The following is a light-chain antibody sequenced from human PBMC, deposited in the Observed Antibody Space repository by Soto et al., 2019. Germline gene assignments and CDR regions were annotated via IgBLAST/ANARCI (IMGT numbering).Light chain of an antibody. CDR2: GAS. V-gene: IGKV3-15*01. CDR3: QQYNKWPPYT. Sequence: EIVMTQSPDTLSVSPGERATLSCRASQSVSSNLAWYQQKPGQAPRLLIYGASSRATGIPARFSGSGSGTEFTLTISSLQSEDFAVHYCQQYNKWPPYTFGQGTKLEIK. CDR1: QSVSSN. J-gene: IGKJ2*01.